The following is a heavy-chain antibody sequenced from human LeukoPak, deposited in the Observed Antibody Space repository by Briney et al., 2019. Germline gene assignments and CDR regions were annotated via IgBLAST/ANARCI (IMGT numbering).Heavy chain of an antibody. CDR1: GFTFSSYH. Sequence: GGSLRLSCEVSGFTFSSYHMNWVRQAPGKGLEWVSSISSSSRYIYYADSMTGRFTISRDNAKNSLHLQMHSLRAEDTAIYYCARRAATERGHSYGLDYWGQGTLVTVSS. CDR2: ISSSSRYI. V-gene: IGHV3-21*01. D-gene: IGHD5-18*01. J-gene: IGHJ4*02. CDR3: ARRAATERGHSYGLDY.